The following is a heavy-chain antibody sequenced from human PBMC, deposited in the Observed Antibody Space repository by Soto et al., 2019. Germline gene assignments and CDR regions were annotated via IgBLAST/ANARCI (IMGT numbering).Heavy chain of an antibody. V-gene: IGHV2-5*01. CDR3: AHTWGLPFDY. J-gene: IGHJ4*02. CDR2: LYWNDDK. Sequence: QITLKESGPTLVEPTQTLTLTCTYSGFSLRTTGVGVGWILQPRGKALEWLGILYWNDDKRYSPSLKNRFILSSDISKRQFVLTMTNIDPVDTATYYCAHTWGLPFDYWGQGTLVIVSS. D-gene: IGHD3-16*01. CDR1: GFSLRTTGVG.